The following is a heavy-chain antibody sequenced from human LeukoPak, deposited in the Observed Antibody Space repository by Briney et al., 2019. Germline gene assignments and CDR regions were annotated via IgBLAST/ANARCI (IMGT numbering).Heavy chain of an antibody. V-gene: IGHV3-23*01. J-gene: IGHJ4*02. D-gene: IGHD6-13*01. CDR1: GFTFRSNA. Sequence: GGSLRLSCTDSGFTFRSNAMSWVRQAPGKGLEWVSAISGSGGSTHYTDSVKGRFTISRDNSKNTLYMQMNSLRTEDTAVYYCAKGGVAAARDYWGQGTLVTVSS. CDR3: AKGGVAAARDY. CDR2: ISGSGGST.